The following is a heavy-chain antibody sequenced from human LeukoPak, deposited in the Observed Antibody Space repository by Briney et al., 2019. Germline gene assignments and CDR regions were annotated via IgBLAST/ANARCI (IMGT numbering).Heavy chain of an antibody. CDR3: AKDGSLGAADYYFDY. J-gene: IGHJ4*02. CDR1: GFTFSSYD. CDR2: ISYDGRNK. Sequence: GGSLRLSCAASGFTFSSYDMSWVRQAPGKGLEWVAVISYDGRNKYHGDSVKGRFTISRDNSKNTLYLQMDSLRPEDTAVYYCAKDGSLGAADYYFDYWGQGTLVTVSS. V-gene: IGHV3-30*18. D-gene: IGHD6-13*01.